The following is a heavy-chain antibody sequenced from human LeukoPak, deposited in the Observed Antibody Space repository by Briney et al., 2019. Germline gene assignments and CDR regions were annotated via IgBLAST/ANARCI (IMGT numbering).Heavy chain of an antibody. CDR2: IHYRGNT. Sequence: PSETLSLTCTVSGGSISSSNYYWGWIRQPPGKGLEWIGSIHYRGNTYYNPSLKSRVTISVDTSKNQFSLKLSSVTAADTAVYYCAGWDDSGWGFDDWGQGTLVTVSS. CDR3: AGWDDSGWGFDD. CDR1: GGSISSSNYY. J-gene: IGHJ4*02. D-gene: IGHD6-19*01. V-gene: IGHV4-39*01.